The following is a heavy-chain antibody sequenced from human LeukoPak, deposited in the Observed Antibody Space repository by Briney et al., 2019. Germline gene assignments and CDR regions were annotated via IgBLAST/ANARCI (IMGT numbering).Heavy chain of an antibody. D-gene: IGHD6-19*01. V-gene: IGHV3-30-3*01. J-gene: IGHJ4*02. Sequence: GGSLRLSCAASGFTFSSYAMHWVRQAPGKGLEWVAVTSYDGINKYYADSVKGRFTISRDNSKNTLYLQMNSLRAEDTAVYYCARDSPAVYSSGFRGHFDYWGQGTLVTVSS. CDR2: TSYDGINK. CDR1: GFTFSSYA. CDR3: ARDSPAVYSSGFRGHFDY.